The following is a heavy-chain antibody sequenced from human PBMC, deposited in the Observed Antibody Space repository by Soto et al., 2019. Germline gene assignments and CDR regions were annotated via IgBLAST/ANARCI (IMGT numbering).Heavy chain of an antibody. CDR3: ARDRGVYYGSGSYYNALYYYYYGMDV. CDR2: ISSSNSTI. V-gene: IGHV3-48*02. CDR1: GFTFSSYS. J-gene: IGHJ6*02. Sequence: GGSLRLSCAASGFTFSSYSMNWVRQAPGKGLEWVSYISSSNSTIYYADSVKGRFTISRDNAKNSLYLQMNSLRDEDTAVNYCARDRGVYYGSGSYYNALYYYYYGMDVWGQGTTVTVSS. D-gene: IGHD3-10*01.